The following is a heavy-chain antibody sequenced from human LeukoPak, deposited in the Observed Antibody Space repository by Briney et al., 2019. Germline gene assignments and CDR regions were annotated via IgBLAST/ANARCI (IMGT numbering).Heavy chain of an antibody. J-gene: IGHJ6*03. D-gene: IGHD3-16*01. CDR1: GYSISSGYY. V-gene: IGHV4-38-2*02. Sequence: SETLSLTCTVSGYSISSGYYWGWIRQPPGKGLEWIGSIYYSGSTYYNPSLKNRVTISIDTSKNQFSLNLSSVTAADTAMYYCARSPPGWGDRYYYYYMDVWGKGTTVTVSS. CDR2: IYYSGST. CDR3: ARSPPGWGDRYYYYYMDV.